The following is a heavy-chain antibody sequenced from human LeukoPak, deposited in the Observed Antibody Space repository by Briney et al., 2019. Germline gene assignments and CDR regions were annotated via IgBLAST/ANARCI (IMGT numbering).Heavy chain of an antibody. CDR2: ISGGMT. V-gene: IGHV3-23*01. CDR3: AKEYCSSTTCYGCFDY. J-gene: IGHJ4*02. CDR1: GFTFSTYA. Sequence: PGXSLRLSCAASGFTFSTYALSWVRQAPGKGVEWGSAISGGMTYYAYSVKGRVTISRDNDKKTMYLHMNSLRAEDTAVYYCAKEYCSSTTCYGCFDYWGQGTLVTVSS. D-gene: IGHD2-2*01.